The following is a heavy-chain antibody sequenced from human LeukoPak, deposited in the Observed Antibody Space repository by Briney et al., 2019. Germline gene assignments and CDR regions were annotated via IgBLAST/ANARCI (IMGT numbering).Heavy chain of an antibody. V-gene: IGHV4-39*01. J-gene: IGHJ4*02. Sequence: SETLSLTCTVSGGSIGSSSYYWGWIRQPPGKGLEWIGSIYYSGNTHYNPSLKSRVTISVDTSKNQFSLKLTSLTAADTAVYYCARFAVGDSSFDYWGQGTLVTVSS. CDR2: IYYSGNT. CDR1: GGSIGSSSYY. D-gene: IGHD1-26*01. CDR3: ARFAVGDSSFDY.